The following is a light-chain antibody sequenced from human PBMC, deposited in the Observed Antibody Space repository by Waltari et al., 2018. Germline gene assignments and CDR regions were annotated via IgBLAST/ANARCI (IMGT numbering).Light chain of an antibody. J-gene: IGKJ2*01. Sequence: EIVMTQSPATLSVSPGETATLACRASQSIGSNLAWYQQRLGQAPRLLIYGASTRASGIPARFSGSGSGTEFTLTIGSMNSEDFAVYFCHQYNKWPYTFGQGTKLEVK. V-gene: IGKV3-15*01. CDR2: GAS. CDR3: HQYNKWPYT. CDR1: QSIGSN.